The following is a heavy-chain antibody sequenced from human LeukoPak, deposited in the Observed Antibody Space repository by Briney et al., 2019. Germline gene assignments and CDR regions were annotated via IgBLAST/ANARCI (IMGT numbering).Heavy chain of an antibody. Sequence: GGSLRLSCAASGFTFSSYGMHWVRQAPGKGLEWVADIWFDGKNEHFADSVKGRFTISRDNSKNTMYLQINSLRAEDTAVFYCARDRHCANGVCHSPPGMDVWGQGTTVTVSS. CDR2: IWFDGKNE. D-gene: IGHD2-8*01. CDR3: ARDRHCANGVCHSPPGMDV. J-gene: IGHJ6*02. CDR1: GFTFSSYG. V-gene: IGHV3-33*01.